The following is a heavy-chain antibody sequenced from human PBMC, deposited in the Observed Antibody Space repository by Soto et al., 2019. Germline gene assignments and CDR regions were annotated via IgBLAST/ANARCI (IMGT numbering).Heavy chain of an antibody. CDR2: ISSDGSST. J-gene: IGHJ6*02. Sequence: EVQLVESGGGLAQPGGSLRLSCAASGFTFSSYWMHWVRQAPGKGLVWVSRISSDGSSTSYADSVKGRFTISRDNAKNTLYLHMNSLRAEDTAVYYCARGNYYGMDVWGQGTTVTVSS. CDR3: ARGNYYGMDV. V-gene: IGHV3-74*01. CDR1: GFTFSSYW.